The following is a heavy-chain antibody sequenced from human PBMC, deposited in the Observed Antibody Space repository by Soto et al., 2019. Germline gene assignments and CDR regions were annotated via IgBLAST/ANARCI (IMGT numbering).Heavy chain of an antibody. Sequence: GESLKISCKGSGYSFTSYWIGWVRQMPGKGLEWMGIIYPGDSDTRYSPSFQGQVTISADKSISTAYLQWSSLKASDTAMYYCARLNDFYSSGYYFAGLYYYGMDAWGQGTTVTVSS. CDR1: GYSFTSYW. J-gene: IGHJ6*02. V-gene: IGHV5-51*01. D-gene: IGHD3-22*01. CDR2: IYPGDSDT. CDR3: ARLNDFYSSGYYFAGLYYYGMDA.